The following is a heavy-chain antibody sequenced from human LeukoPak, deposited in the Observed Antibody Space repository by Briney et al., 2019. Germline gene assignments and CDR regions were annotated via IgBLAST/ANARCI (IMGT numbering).Heavy chain of an antibody. CDR3: AKDLEHIVVVTAIDY. J-gene: IGHJ4*02. D-gene: IGHD2-21*02. CDR2: ISYDGSNK. CDR1: GFTFSSYG. Sequence: GGSLRLSCAASGFTFSSYGMHWVRQAPGKGLEWVAVISYDGSNKNYADSVKGRFTISRDNSKNTLYLQMNCLRAEDTAVYYRAKDLEHIVVVTAIDYWGQGTLVTVSS. V-gene: IGHV3-30*18.